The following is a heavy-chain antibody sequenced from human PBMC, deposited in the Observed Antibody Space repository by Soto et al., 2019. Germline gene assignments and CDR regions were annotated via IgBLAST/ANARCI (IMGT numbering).Heavy chain of an antibody. Sequence: EVQLLESWGGLVQPGGSLRLSCAASGVSFSNYAMNWVRQAPGKGLEWVSGISHSGSSTYSAHSVKGRFTISRDNSKNTRYLQMNSLRAEDTAVYYCAKGSWVHHGSEGGNWLDPWGQGTLVTVSS. V-gene: IGHV3-23*01. D-gene: IGHD3-10*01. CDR3: AKGSWVHHGSEGGNWLDP. CDR2: ISHSGSST. CDR1: GVSFSNYA. J-gene: IGHJ5*02.